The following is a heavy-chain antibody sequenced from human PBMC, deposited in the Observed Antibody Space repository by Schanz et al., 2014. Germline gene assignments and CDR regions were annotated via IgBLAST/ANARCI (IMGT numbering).Heavy chain of an antibody. CDR2: ITNKPNNYNT. D-gene: IGHD3-16*01. CDR3: VRLDVHDY. J-gene: IGHJ4*02. Sequence: EVQVLESGEGLVEAGGSLRLSCAASGFTFSSYTMNWVRQAPGKGLEWVGRITNKPNNYNTEYAASVKGRFTISRDDSRNSLYLQMSSLKTEDTAVYYCVRLDVHDYWGQGTLVTVSA. CDR1: GFTFSSYT. V-gene: IGHV3-72*01.